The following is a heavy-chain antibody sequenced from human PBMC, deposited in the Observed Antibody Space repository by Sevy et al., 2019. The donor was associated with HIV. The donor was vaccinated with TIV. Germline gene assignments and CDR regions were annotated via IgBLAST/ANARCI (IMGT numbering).Heavy chain of an antibody. Sequence: SETLSLTCTVSGGSVSSGSYYWSWIRQPPGKGLEWIGYIYYSGSTNYNPSLKSRVTISVDTSKNQFSLKLSSVTAADTAVYYCARIQDPNPQYYDSSLNDYWGQGTLVTVSS. CDR1: GGSVSSGSYY. J-gene: IGHJ4*02. CDR3: ARIQDPNPQYYDSSLNDY. V-gene: IGHV4-61*01. D-gene: IGHD3-22*01. CDR2: IYYSGST.